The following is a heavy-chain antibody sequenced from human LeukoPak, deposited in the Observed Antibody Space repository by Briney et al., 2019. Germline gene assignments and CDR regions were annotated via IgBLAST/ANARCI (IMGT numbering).Heavy chain of an antibody. CDR2: IYYSGST. J-gene: IGHJ4*02. V-gene: IGHV4-61*01. CDR3: ARSSFYCSSTSCLAYYFDY. Sequence: SETLSLTCTVSGYSISSGYYWGWIRQPPGKGLEWIGYIYYSGSTNYNPSLKSRVTISVDTSKNQFSLELSSVTAADTAVYYCARSSFYCSSTSCLAYYFDYWGQGTLVTVSS. D-gene: IGHD2-2*01. CDR1: GYSISSGYY.